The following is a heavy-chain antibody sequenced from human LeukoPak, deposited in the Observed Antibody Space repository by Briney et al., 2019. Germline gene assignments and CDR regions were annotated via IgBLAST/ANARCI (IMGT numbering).Heavy chain of an antibody. D-gene: IGHD1-1*01. CDR2: INSDSGGT. J-gene: IGHJ3*02. Sequence: GASVTASCKASVYTFTGHYMHWVRQAPGQGLEWMGWINSDSGGTKYAQKFQGSVIMTRVTSISTAYMELSRLKSDDTAVYYCARGRVHSWSDAFDIWGQGTTVTVSS. V-gene: IGHV1-2*02. CDR3: ARGRVHSWSDAFDI. CDR1: VYTFTGHY.